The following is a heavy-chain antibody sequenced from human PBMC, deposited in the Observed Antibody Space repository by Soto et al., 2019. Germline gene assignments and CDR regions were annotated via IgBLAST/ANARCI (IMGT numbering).Heavy chain of an antibody. J-gene: IGHJ6*02. CDR2: ISYDGSNK. CDR1: GFTFSSYA. D-gene: IGHD6-13*01. CDR3: ARSNRRGAAGTSYYYYGMDV. V-gene: IGHV3-30-3*01. Sequence: GGSLRLSCAASGFTFSSYAMHWVRQAPGKGLEWVAVISYDGSNKYYADSVKGRFTISRDNSKNTLYLQMNRLRAEDTAVYYCARSNRRGAAGTSYYYYGMDVWGQGTTVTVSS.